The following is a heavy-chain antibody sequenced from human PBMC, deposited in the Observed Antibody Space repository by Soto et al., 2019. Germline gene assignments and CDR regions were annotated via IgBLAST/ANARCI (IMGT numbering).Heavy chain of an antibody. D-gene: IGHD4-17*01. CDR3: AKDRDYGEWEYAMDV. Sequence: EVQLVESGGGLVQSGRSLRLSCAAPGFIFDDYAMHWVRQAPGKGLEWVSGISWNSGNIVYVDSVKGRFTISRDNAKNSLYLQMNSLRAEDTALYYCAKDRDYGEWEYAMDVWGQGTTVTVSS. V-gene: IGHV3-9*01. CDR1: GFIFDDYA. J-gene: IGHJ6*02. CDR2: ISWNSGNI.